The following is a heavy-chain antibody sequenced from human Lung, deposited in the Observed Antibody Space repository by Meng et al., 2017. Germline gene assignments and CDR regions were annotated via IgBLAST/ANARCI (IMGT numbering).Heavy chain of an antibody. D-gene: IGHD4-17*01. CDR1: GYTFTSYG. J-gene: IGHJ3*02. CDR3: ARATHYGDYAFDI. CDR2: ISAYNGNT. Sequence: ASVKVSCKASGYTFTSYGISWVRQAPGQGLEWMGWISAYNGNTNYAQKLQGRVTMTTDISTSTAYMELRSLRSDDTAAYYCARATHYGDYAFDIWGQGTMVTVSS. V-gene: IGHV1-18*01.